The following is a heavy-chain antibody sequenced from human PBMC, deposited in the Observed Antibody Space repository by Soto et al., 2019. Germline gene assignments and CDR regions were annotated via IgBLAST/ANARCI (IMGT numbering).Heavy chain of an antibody. J-gene: IGHJ4*02. D-gene: IGHD2-2*01. V-gene: IGHV3-73*01. CDR2: IRSKANSYAT. Sequence: GGSLRLSCAASGFTFSGSAMHWVRQASGKGLEWVGRIRSKANSYATAYAASVKGRFTISRDDSKNTAYLQMNSLKTEDTAVYYCRVPAVTFDYWGQGTLVTVSS. CDR3: RVPAVTFDY. CDR1: GFTFSGSA.